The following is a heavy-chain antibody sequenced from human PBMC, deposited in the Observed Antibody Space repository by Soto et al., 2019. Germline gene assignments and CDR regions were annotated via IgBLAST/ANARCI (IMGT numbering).Heavy chain of an antibody. V-gene: IGHV5-10-1*01. J-gene: IGHJ4*02. CDR3: ARRGAAREPFDY. CDR1: GYSFTSYW. Sequence: GESLKISCKGSGYSFTSYWISWVRQMPGKGLEWMGRIDPSDSYTNYSPSFQGHVTISADKSISTAYLQWSSLKASDTAMYYCARRGAAREPFDYWGQGTLVTVSS. CDR2: IDPSDSYT. D-gene: IGHD6-6*01.